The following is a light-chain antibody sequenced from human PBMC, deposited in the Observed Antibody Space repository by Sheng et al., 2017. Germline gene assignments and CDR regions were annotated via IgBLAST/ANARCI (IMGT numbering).Light chain of an antibody. Sequence: DIQMTQSPSTLSASVGDRVTITCRASLTINIYLVWYQEKPGKAPELLIYEASTLKSGVPSRFSGSGSGTEFTLTINSLQPDDVATYYCQQYHTFSRTFGQGTKVEIK. J-gene: IGKJ1*01. CDR2: EAS. CDR3: QQYHTFSRT. V-gene: IGKV1-5*03. CDR1: LTINIY.